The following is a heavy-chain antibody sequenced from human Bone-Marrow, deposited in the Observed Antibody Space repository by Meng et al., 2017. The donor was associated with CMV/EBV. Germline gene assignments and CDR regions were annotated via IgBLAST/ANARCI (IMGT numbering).Heavy chain of an antibody. CDR1: GFTFSSYA. CDR2: TRNRANSYTT. V-gene: IGHV3-72*01. D-gene: IGHD4-17*01. CDR3: ARVRDSGAHYGPWFDP. J-gene: IGHJ5*02. Sequence: GESLKISCAASGFTFSSYAMSWVRQAPGKGLEWVGRTRNRANSYTTEYAASVKGRFTISRDDSKNSLYLQMNSLETEDTAVYYCARVRDSGAHYGPWFDPWGQGTLVTVSS.